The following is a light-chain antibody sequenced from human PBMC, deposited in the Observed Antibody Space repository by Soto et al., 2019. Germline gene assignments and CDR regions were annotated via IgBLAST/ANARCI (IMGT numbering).Light chain of an antibody. V-gene: IGLV2-14*03. CDR2: DVT. CDR3: SSYTTTTTPVV. CDR1: SSDIGTYDY. J-gene: IGLJ2*01. Sequence: QSALTQPASVSGSPGQSITISCTGTSSDIGTYDYVSWYQHHPGKAPKLMIYDVTNRPSGVSDRFSGSKSGKTASLTISGLQAEDEDDYYCSSYTTTTTPVVFGGGTKLTVL.